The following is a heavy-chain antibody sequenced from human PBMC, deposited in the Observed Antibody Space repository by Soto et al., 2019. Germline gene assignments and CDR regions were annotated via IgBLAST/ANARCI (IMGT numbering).Heavy chain of an antibody. CDR1: GFTFSSYS. CDR3: AREEPSFGAFDI. Sequence: GSLRLSCAASGFTFSSYSMNWVRQAPGKGLEWVSYISSSSSTIYYADSVKGRFTISRDNAKNSLYLQMNSLRAEDTAVYYCAREEPSFGAFDIWGQGTTVTVSS. CDR2: ISSSSSTI. J-gene: IGHJ3*02. D-gene: IGHD3-16*01. V-gene: IGHV3-48*01.